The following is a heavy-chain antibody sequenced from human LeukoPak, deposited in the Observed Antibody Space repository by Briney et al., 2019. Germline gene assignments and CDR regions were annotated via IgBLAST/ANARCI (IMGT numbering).Heavy chain of an antibody. Sequence: ASVNVSCKASGGTFSSYAISWVRQAPGQGLEWMGGIIPIFGTANYAQKFQGRVTITADESTSTAYMELSSLRSEDTAVYYCARGRGSSSWYNYWGQGTLVTVSS. CDR1: GGTFSSYA. CDR2: IIPIFGTA. V-gene: IGHV1-69*13. CDR3: ARGRGSSSWYNY. D-gene: IGHD6-13*01. J-gene: IGHJ4*02.